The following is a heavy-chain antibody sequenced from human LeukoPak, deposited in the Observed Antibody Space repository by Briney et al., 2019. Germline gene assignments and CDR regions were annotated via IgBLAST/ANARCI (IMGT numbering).Heavy chain of an antibody. V-gene: IGHV1-2*02. D-gene: IGHD3-9*01. Sequence: ASVRVSCKAFGYTFTGYYMHWVRQAPGQGLEWMGWINPNSGGTNYAQKFQGRVTMTRDTSISTAYMELSRLRSDDTAVYYCARAAERYFDWLPHFDPWGQGTLVTVSS. CDR3: ARAAERYFDWLPHFDP. CDR2: INPNSGGT. J-gene: IGHJ5*02. CDR1: GYTFTGYY.